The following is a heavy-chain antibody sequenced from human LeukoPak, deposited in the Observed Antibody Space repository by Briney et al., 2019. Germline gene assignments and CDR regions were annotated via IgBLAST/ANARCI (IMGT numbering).Heavy chain of an antibody. Sequence: SGGSLRLSCAASGFTFSSYGMHWVRQVPGRGPEWVANVNRDGSETYYLDSVKGRFTISKDDAKNSLYLQMNSLRAEDTAVYYCARGVDYYENSGTIDYWGQGTLVTVSS. V-gene: IGHV3-7*01. J-gene: IGHJ4*02. CDR3: ARGVDYYENSGTIDY. CDR2: VNRDGSET. D-gene: IGHD3-22*01. CDR1: GFTFSSYG.